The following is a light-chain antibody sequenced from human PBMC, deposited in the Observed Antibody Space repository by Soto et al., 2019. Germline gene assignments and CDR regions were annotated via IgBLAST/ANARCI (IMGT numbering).Light chain of an antibody. V-gene: IGLV2-23*02. Sequence: QSVLTQPASVSGSPGQSITISCTGTSSDVGSYNLVSWYQQHPGKAQKLMNYEVSKRPSGVSNHFSGSKSGNTASLTISGLQAEDEADYYCCSYAGSSTYVFGTGTKVTVL. CDR2: EVS. CDR1: SSDVGSYNL. J-gene: IGLJ1*01. CDR3: CSYAGSSTYV.